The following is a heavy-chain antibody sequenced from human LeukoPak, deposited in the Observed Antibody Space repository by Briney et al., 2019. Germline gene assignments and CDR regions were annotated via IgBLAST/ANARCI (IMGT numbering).Heavy chain of an antibody. J-gene: IGHJ4*02. Sequence: SETLSLTCVASGGSISRYYWSWIRQPPGKGLEWIWYIYTSGSTNYNTSVKGRVTISVDTSKNQFSLKLSSVTAADTAVYYCARQDSRSWVLGYWPQGTLVSVS. CDR3: ARQDSRSWVLGY. D-gene: IGHD6-13*01. CDR1: GGSISRYY. CDR2: IYTSGST. V-gene: IGHV4-4*09.